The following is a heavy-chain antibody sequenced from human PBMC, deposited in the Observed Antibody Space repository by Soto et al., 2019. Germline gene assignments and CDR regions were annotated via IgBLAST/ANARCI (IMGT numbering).Heavy chain of an antibody. CDR3: ARGILWFGETCFDY. Sequence: QVQLVESGGGVVQPGRSLRLSCAASGFTFSSYAMHWVRQAPGKGLEWVAVISYDGSNKYYADSVKGRFTISRDNSKNTLYLQMNSLRAEDTAVYYCARGILWFGETCFDYWGQGTLVTVSS. CDR2: ISYDGSNK. V-gene: IGHV3-30-3*01. D-gene: IGHD3-10*01. CDR1: GFTFSSYA. J-gene: IGHJ4*02.